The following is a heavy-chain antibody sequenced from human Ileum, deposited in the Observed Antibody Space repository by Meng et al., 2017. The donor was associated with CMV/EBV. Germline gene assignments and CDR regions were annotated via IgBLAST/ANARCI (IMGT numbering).Heavy chain of an antibody. CDR3: GRDSMKGGGFDC. CDR2: IKNKRDSYIT. D-gene: IGHD3-10*01. Sequence: GFIFRDHYMDWFRQAPGKGLEWVARIKNKRDSYITEYAASVRGRFTISRDDSKNSLYLEVNSLKTEDTAVYYCGRDSMKGGGFDCWGQGVLVTVSS. J-gene: IGHJ4*02. CDR1: GFIFRDHY. V-gene: IGHV3-72*01.